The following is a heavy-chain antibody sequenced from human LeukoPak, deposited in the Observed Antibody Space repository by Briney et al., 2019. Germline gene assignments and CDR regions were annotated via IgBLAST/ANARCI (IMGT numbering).Heavy chain of an antibody. V-gene: IGHV4-59*08. CDR1: GGSISSYQ. J-gene: IGHJ4*02. CDR3: ARLNVAGMRDFDY. D-gene: IGHD6-19*01. CDR2: IYYSGST. Sequence: SETLSLTCTVSGGSISSYQWSWIRQPPGKGLEWIGYIYYSGSTNYNPSLKSRVTISKDSSKNQFSLKLSSLTAADPAVYYCARLNVAGMRDFDYWGQGTLVTVSS.